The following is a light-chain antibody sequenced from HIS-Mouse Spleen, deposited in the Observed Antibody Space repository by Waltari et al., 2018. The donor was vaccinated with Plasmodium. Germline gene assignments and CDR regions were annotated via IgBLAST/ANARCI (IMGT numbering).Light chain of an antibody. Sequence: DIQMTQSPSTLSASVGDRVTITCRASQSISSWLAWYQQKPGKAPKLLIYKASSLESGVPSRFRGSGSGTEFTLTISSLQPDDFATYYCQQYNSYSWTFGQWTKVEIK. J-gene: IGKJ1*01. V-gene: IGKV1-5*03. CDR1: QSISSW. CDR2: KAS. CDR3: QQYNSYSWT.